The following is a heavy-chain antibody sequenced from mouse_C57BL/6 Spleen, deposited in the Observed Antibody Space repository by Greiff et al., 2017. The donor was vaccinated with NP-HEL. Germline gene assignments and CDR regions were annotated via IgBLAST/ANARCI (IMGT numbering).Heavy chain of an antibody. J-gene: IGHJ4*01. V-gene: IGHV1-26*01. D-gene: IGHD1-1*01. CDR1: GYTFTDYY. Sequence: EVQLQQSGPELVKPGASVKISCKASGYTFTDYYMNWVKQSHGKSLEWIGDINPNNGGTSYNQKLKGKATLTVDKSSSTAYMELRSLTSEDSAVYYCARRDYGSSLYAMDYWGQGTSVTVSS. CDR2: INPNNGGT. CDR3: ARRDYGSSLYAMDY.